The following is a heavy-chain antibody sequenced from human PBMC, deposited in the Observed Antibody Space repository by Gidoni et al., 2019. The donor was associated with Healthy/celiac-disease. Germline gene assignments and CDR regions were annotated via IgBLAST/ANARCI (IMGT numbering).Heavy chain of an antibody. V-gene: IGHV1-2*02. J-gene: IGHJ4*02. CDR3: AREEWEPAVAGIDY. Sequence: QVQLVQSGAEVKKPGASVTVSCKASGYTFTGYYMHWVRQAPGQGLEWMGWINPNSGGTNDAQKFQGRVTMTRDTSISTAYMELSRLRSDDTAVYYCAREEWEPAVAGIDYWGQGTLVTVSS. CDR1: GYTFTGYY. D-gene: IGHD6-19*01. CDR2: INPNSGGT.